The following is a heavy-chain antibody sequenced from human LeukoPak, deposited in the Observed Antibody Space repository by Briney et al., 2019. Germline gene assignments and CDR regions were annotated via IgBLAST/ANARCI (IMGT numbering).Heavy chain of an antibody. CDR3: AKDRSSSWALDY. J-gene: IGHJ4*02. CDR1: GFIFSRNA. D-gene: IGHD6-13*01. Sequence: PGGSLRLSCVASGFIFSRNAMHWVRQAPGKGLEWVAVIAYDGSNKYYVDSVKGRFTISRDNSKNTLYLQMNSLRAEDTAVYYCAKDRSSSWALDYWGQGTLVTVSS. V-gene: IGHV3-30*04. CDR2: IAYDGSNK.